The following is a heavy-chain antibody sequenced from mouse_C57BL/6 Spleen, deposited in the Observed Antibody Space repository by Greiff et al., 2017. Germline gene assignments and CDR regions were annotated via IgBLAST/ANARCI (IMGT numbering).Heavy chain of an antibody. CDR3: ARELRAWFAY. J-gene: IGHJ3*01. CDR2: IDPSDSYT. CDR1: GYTFTSYW. D-gene: IGHD2-12*01. Sequence: VQLQQPGAELVRPGTSVQLSCKASGYTFTSYWMHWVKQRPGQGLEWIGVIDPSDSYTNYNQKFKGKATLTVDTSSSTAYMQRSSLTSEDSAVYYCARELRAWFAYWGQGTLVTVSA. V-gene: IGHV1-59*01.